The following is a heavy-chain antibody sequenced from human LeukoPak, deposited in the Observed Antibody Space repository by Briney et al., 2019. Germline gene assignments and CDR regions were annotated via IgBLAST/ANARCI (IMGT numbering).Heavy chain of an antibody. CDR3: ASGIGGSSWYLNYYYYYMDV. D-gene: IGHD6-13*01. J-gene: IGHJ6*03. CDR2: IYTSGST. V-gene: IGHV4-61*02. CDR1: GGSISSGSYY. Sequence: SQTLSLTCTVSGGSISSGSYYWSWIRQPAGKGLEWIGRIYTSGSTNYNPSLKSRVTISVDTSKNQFSLKLSSVTAADTAVYYCASGIGGSSWYLNYYYYYMDVWGKGTTVTVSS.